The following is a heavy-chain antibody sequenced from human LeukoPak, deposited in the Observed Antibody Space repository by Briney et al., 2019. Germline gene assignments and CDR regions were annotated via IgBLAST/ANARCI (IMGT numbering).Heavy chain of an antibody. CDR3: VIRFNSKLGYCSSTSCYREDY. V-gene: IGHV3-30-3*01. CDR2: ISYDGSNK. CDR1: GFTFSSYW. J-gene: IGHJ4*02. D-gene: IGHD2-2*01. Sequence: SGGSLRLSCAASGFTFSSYWMSWDRQAPGKGLEWVAVISYDGSNKYYADSVKGRFTISRDNSKNTLYLQMNSLRAEDTAVCYCVIRFNSKLGYCSSTSCYREDYWGQGTLVTVSS.